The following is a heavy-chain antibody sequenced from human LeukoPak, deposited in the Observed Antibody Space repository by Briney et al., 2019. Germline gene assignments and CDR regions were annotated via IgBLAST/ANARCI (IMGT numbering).Heavy chain of an antibody. CDR3: ARGGGLDV. D-gene: IGHD3-16*01. Sequence: GGSLRLFCAASGFTFSSYWMNWARQAPGKGLEWVASINHNGNVNYYVASVKGRFTISRDNAKNSLYLQMSNLRAEDTAVYFCARGGGLDVWGQGATVTVSS. J-gene: IGHJ6*02. CDR2: INHNGNVN. CDR1: GFTFSSYW. V-gene: IGHV3-7*03.